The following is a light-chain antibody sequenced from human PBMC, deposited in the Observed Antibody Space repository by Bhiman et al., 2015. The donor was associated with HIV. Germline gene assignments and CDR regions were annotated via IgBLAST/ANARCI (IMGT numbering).Light chain of an antibody. Sequence: QSVLTQPPSVSGAPGQRVTISCTGSSSNTGAGYEVHWYQQLPGTAPKLLIYGDTSRPSGIPDRFSGSKSGTSASLAITGLQAEDEADYYCAAWDDSLNVVFGGGTKLTVL. CDR1: SSNTGAGYE. CDR2: GDT. V-gene: IGLV1-50*01. CDR3: AAWDDSLNVV. J-gene: IGLJ2*01.